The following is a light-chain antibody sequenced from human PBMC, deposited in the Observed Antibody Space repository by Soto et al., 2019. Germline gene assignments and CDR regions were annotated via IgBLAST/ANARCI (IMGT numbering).Light chain of an antibody. CDR1: QSVSSSY. Sequence: EIVLTQSPGTLSLSPGERATLSCRASQSVSSSYLAWYQQKPGQAHRLLTYCASSSATGIPDRISGSGSGTDFPLTIIRLEPEDFAVYYCQQYGSSPPLTFGQGTRLEIK. J-gene: IGKJ5*01. CDR2: CAS. V-gene: IGKV3-20*01. CDR3: QQYGSSPPLT.